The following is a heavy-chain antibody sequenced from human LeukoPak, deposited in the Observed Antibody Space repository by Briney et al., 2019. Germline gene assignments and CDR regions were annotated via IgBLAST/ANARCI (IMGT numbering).Heavy chain of an antibody. CDR2: ISSSGSTI. V-gene: IGHV3-11*04. J-gene: IGHJ4*02. CDR3: LSGSYSFPSGY. Sequence: GGSLRLSCAASGFTFSDYYMSWIRQAPGKGLEWVSYISSSGSTIYYAGSVKGRFTISRDNAKNSLYLQMNSLRAEDTAVYYCLSGSYSFPSGYWGQGTLVTASS. D-gene: IGHD1-26*01. CDR1: GFTFSDYY.